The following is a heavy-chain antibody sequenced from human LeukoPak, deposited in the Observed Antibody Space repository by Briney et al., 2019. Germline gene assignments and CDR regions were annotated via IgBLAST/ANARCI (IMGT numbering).Heavy chain of an antibody. CDR2: IYSDGST. J-gene: IGHJ4*02. CDR1: GFTLSSNY. Sequence: GGSLRLSCAASGFTLSSNYMSWVRQAPGKGLEWVSLIYSDGSTHYADSVKGRFTISRDNFKNTLYLQMNSLRAEDTAVYYCARDLGYCSGSTCYVGYFDHWGQGTLVTVSS. CDR3: ARDLGYCSGSTCYVGYFDH. D-gene: IGHD2-15*01. V-gene: IGHV3-66*01.